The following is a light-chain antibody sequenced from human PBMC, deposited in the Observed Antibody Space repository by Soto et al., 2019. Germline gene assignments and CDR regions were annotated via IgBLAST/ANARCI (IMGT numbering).Light chain of an antibody. Sequence: QSVLTQPASVSGSPGQSITISCTGTSSNVGSYKLVSWYQQHPGKAPKLMIFEVNKRPSGVSNPFSGSKSGNTASLTISWLKVEDAADYYSPSSGSSPTKCFGTGTKLTVL. J-gene: IGLJ1*01. CDR3: PSSGSSPTKC. CDR2: EVN. CDR1: SSNVGSYKL. V-gene: IGLV2-23*02.